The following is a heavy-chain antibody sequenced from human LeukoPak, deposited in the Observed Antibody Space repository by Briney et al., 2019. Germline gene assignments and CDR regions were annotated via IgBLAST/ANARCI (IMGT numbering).Heavy chain of an antibody. J-gene: IGHJ4*02. CDR2: ISSSSSYI. V-gene: IGHV3-21*01. CDR1: GFTFSSYS. Sequence: PGGSLRLSCAASGFTFSSYSMNWVRQAPGKGLEWVSSISSSSSYIYYADSVKGRFTISRDNAKNSLYLQMNSLRVEDTAVYYCARDRGVVAIDYWGQGTLVTVSS. CDR3: ARDRGVVAIDY. D-gene: IGHD2-15*01.